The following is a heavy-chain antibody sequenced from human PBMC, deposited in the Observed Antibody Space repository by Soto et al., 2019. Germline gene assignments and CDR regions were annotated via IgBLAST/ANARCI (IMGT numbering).Heavy chain of an antibody. D-gene: IGHD3-22*01. J-gene: IGHJ3*02. V-gene: IGHV3-30-3*01. CDR3: ARDTTYDSRAPGAFDI. CDR1: GFTFSSYA. CDR2: ISYDGSNK. Sequence: GGSLRLSCAASGFTFSSYAMHWVRQAPGKGLEWVAVISYDGSNKYYADSVKGRFTISRDNSKNTLYLQMNSLRAEDTAVYYCARDTTYDSRAPGAFDIWGQGTMATVSS.